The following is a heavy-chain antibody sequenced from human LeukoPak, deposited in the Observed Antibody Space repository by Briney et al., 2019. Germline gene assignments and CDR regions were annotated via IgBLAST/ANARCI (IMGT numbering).Heavy chain of an antibody. D-gene: IGHD1-26*01. CDR3: ARKYSGSYYWFDP. J-gene: IGHJ5*02. CDR1: GGCISGYY. V-gene: IGHV4-4*07. CDR2: IYSGGNT. Sequence: KTSETLSLTCTVSGGCISGYYWSWIRQPAGKGLEWIGRIYSGGNTNYNPSLKSRVTMSVDTSKNQFSLKLSSVTAADTAVYYRARKYSGSYYWFDPWGQGTLDTVSS.